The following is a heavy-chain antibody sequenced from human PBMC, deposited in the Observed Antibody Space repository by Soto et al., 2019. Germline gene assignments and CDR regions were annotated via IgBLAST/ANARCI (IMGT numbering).Heavy chain of an antibody. D-gene: IGHD5-12*01. J-gene: IGHJ4*02. Sequence: PSETLSLTCTVSGGSISSYYWSWIRQPPGKGLEWIGYIYYSGSTNYNPSLKSRVTISVDTSKNQFSLKLSSVTAADTAVYYCARYSGYDYLFDYWGQGTLVTVSS. V-gene: IGHV4-59*01. CDR3: ARYSGYDYLFDY. CDR2: IYYSGST. CDR1: GGSISSYY.